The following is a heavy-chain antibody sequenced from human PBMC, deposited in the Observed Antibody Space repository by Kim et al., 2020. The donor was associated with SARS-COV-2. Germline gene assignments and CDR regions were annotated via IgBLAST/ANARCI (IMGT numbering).Heavy chain of an antibody. CDR3: ARDLDDPNDYGDHTGGY. V-gene: IGHV3-30-3*01. CDR2: ISYDGSNK. Sequence: GGSLRLSCAASGFTFSSYAMHWVRQAPGKGLEWVAVISYDGSNKYYADSVKGRFTISRDNSKNTLYLQMNSLRAEDTAVYYCARDLDDPNDYGDHTGGYWGQGTLVTVSS. J-gene: IGHJ4*02. D-gene: IGHD4-17*01. CDR1: GFTFSSYA.